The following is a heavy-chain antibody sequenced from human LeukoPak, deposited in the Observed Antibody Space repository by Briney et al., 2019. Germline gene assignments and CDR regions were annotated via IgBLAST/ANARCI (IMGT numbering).Heavy chain of an antibody. D-gene: IGHD3-22*01. Sequence: ASVKVSCKASGYTFTSYGISWVRQAPGQGLEWMGWISAYNGNTNYAQKLQGRGTMTTDTATSTAYMELRSLRSDDTAVYYCARDPRNSQWLPSNWFDPWGQGTLVTVPS. CDR1: GYTFTSYG. V-gene: IGHV1-18*01. CDR2: ISAYNGNT. J-gene: IGHJ5*02. CDR3: ARDPRNSQWLPSNWFDP.